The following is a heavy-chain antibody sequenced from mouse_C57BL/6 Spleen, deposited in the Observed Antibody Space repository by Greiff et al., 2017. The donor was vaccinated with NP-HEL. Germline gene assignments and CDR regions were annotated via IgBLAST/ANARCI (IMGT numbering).Heavy chain of an antibody. D-gene: IGHD2-5*01. Sequence: QVQLQQSGAELAKPGASVKLSCKASGYTFTSYWMHWVKQRPGQGLEWIGYINPSSGYTTYNQKFKDKATLTADKYSSTAYMQLSSLTYEDSAVYYCASDSKRDYFDYWGQGTTLTVSS. CDR2: INPSSGYT. J-gene: IGHJ2*01. CDR3: ASDSKRDYFDY. V-gene: IGHV1-7*01. CDR1: GYTFTSYW.